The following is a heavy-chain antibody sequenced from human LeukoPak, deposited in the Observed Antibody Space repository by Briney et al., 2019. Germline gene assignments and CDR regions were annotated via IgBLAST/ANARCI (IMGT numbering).Heavy chain of an antibody. Sequence: GGSLRLSCAASGFTFSSYSMNWVRQAPGKGLEWVSSISSSSSYVYYADSVKGRFTISRDNAKNSLYLQMNSLRAEDTAVYYCARGYHSSGWRDAFDIWGQGTMVTVSS. D-gene: IGHD6-19*01. V-gene: IGHV3-21*01. CDR3: ARGYHSSGWRDAFDI. J-gene: IGHJ3*02. CDR2: ISSSSSYV. CDR1: GFTFSSYS.